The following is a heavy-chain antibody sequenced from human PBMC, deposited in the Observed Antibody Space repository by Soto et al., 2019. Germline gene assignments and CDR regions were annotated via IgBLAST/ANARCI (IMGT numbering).Heavy chain of an antibody. CDR3: ERYSHGIFTGPPWVWYFDL. CDR2: INDRGSI. Sequence: QVQLQQWGAGPLRPLETLSLTCGVSGGSFSGYYWAWIRQSPGKGLGWIGEINDRGSINYNPSLKGRVRNSVDTSKNHYSRELEAVTAADSGVNYCERYSHGIFTGPPWVWYFDLWGRGTLVTVSS. V-gene: IGHV4-34*01. CDR1: GGSFSGYY. D-gene: IGHD3-9*01. J-gene: IGHJ2*01.